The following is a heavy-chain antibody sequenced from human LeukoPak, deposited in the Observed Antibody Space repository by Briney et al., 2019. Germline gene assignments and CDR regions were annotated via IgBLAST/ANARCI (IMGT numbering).Heavy chain of an antibody. CDR1: GGSISSYY. CDR3: ASTIAVAGNSRWFDR. J-gene: IGHJ5*02. D-gene: IGHD6-19*01. Sequence: SETLSLTCTVSGGSISSYYWSWIRQPPGKGLEWIGYIYYSGSTNYNPSLKSRVTISVDMSKNQFSLKLSSVTAADTAVYYCASTIAVAGNSRWFDRWGQGTLVTVSS. V-gene: IGHV4-59*01. CDR2: IYYSGST.